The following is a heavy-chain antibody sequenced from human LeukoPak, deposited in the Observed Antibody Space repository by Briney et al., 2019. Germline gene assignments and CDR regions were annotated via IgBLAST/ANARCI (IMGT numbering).Heavy chain of an antibody. CDR2: IYYSGST. CDR1: GGSISSYY. Sequence: PSETLSLTCTVSGGSISSYYWSWIRQPPGKGLEWVGDIYYSGSTNYNPSLKSRVTISVDTSKNQFSLKLSSVTAADTAVYYCARGGWGYDFWSGYYANWFDPWGQGTLVTVSS. V-gene: IGHV4-59*01. CDR3: ARGGWGYDFWSGYYANWFDP. J-gene: IGHJ5*02. D-gene: IGHD3-3*01.